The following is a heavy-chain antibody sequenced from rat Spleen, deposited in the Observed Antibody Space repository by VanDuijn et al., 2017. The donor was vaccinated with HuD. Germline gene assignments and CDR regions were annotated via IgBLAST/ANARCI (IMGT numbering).Heavy chain of an antibody. CDR3: AREADKPFHYFDY. J-gene: IGHJ2*01. CDR1: GFTFSNYY. V-gene: IGHV5-27*01. D-gene: IGHD1-6*01. Sequence: EVQLVESDGGLVQPGRSLKLSCAASGFTFSNYYMAWVRQAPTKGLEWVAYITNTGGSIYYPDSVKDRFTISRDNAKSTLYLQMDSLRSEDTATYYCAREADKPFHYFDYWGQGVMVTVSS. CDR2: ITNTGGSI.